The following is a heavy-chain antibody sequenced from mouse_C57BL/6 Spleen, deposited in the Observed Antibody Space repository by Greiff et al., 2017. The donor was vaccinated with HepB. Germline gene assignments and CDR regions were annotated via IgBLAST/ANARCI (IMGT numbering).Heavy chain of an antibody. CDR2: INPNNGGT. V-gene: IGHV1-22*01. CDR3: ARSGTGFAY. J-gene: IGHJ3*01. Sequence: VHVKQSGPELVKPGASVKMSCKASGYTFTDYNMHWVKQSHGKSLEWIGYINPNNGGTSDNQKFKGKATLTVNKSSSTAYMELRSLTSEDSAVYYCARSGTGFAYWGQGTLVTVSA. D-gene: IGHD4-1*01. CDR1: GYTFTDYN.